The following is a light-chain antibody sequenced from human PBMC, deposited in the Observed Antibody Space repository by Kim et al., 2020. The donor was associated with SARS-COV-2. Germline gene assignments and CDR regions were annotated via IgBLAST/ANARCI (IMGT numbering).Light chain of an antibody. J-gene: IGLJ2*01. CDR1: SLRSYY. CDR2: GKN. Sequence: SSELTQDSAVSVALGQTVRITCQGDSLRSYYASWYQQKPGQAPVLVIYGKNNRPSGIPDRFSCSSSGNTASLTLTGAQAEDEADYYCNSRDSSGNHQVVF. V-gene: IGLV3-19*01. CDR3: NSRDSSGNHQVV.